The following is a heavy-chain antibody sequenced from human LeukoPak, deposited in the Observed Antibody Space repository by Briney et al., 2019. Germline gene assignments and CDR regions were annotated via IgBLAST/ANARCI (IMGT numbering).Heavy chain of an antibody. Sequence: HPGGSLRLSCAASGFTFSSYAMSWVRQAPGKGLEWVSAISGSGGSTYYADSVKGRFTISRDNSKNTLYLQMNSLRAEDTAVYYCAKDRSVVVDAFDIWGQGTMVTVSS. CDR1: GFTFSSYA. D-gene: IGHD2-2*01. CDR2: ISGSGGST. CDR3: AKDRSVVVDAFDI. J-gene: IGHJ3*02. V-gene: IGHV3-23*01.